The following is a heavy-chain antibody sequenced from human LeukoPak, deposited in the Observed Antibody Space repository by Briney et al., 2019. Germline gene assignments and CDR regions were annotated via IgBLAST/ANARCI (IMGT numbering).Heavy chain of an antibody. CDR1: GFTFSSYA. CDR2: ISYDGSNK. Sequence: GGSLRLSCAASGFTFSSYAMHGVRQAPGKGLEGVAVISYDGSNKYYADSVKGRFTISRDNSKNTLYLQMNSLRAEDTAVYYCAKDQKQWLVSYYYYYGMDVWGQGTTVTVSS. CDR3: AKDQKQWLVSYYYYYGMDV. D-gene: IGHD6-19*01. J-gene: IGHJ6*02. V-gene: IGHV3-30-3*01.